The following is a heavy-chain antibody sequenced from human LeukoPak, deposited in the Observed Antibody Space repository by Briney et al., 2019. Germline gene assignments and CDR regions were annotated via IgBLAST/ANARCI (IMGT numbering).Heavy chain of an antibody. CDR1: GYTFTSYG. Sequence: HGASVKVSCKTSGYTFTSYGVSWVRQAPGQGLEWMGWISAYNGNTDYAQTFQGRVTMTTDTSTSTAYMELRSLRSDDTAMYYCARVMAYCSSTSCHDYWGQGTLVTVSS. J-gene: IGHJ4*02. CDR2: ISAYNGNT. CDR3: ARVMAYCSSTSCHDY. V-gene: IGHV1-18*01. D-gene: IGHD2-2*01.